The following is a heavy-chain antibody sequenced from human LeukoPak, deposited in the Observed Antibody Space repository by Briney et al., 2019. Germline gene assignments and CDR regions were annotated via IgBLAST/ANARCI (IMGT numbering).Heavy chain of an antibody. CDR3: ARDLAGAAIDY. Sequence: SQTLSLTCTVSGGSISSGDYYWSWIRQPPGKGLEWIGYIYYSGSTYYNPSLKSRVTISVDTSKNQFSVKLSSVTAADTAVYYCARDLAGAAIDYWGQGTLVTVSS. D-gene: IGHD2-21*01. CDR1: GGSISSGDYY. J-gene: IGHJ4*02. V-gene: IGHV4-30-4*01. CDR2: IYYSGST.